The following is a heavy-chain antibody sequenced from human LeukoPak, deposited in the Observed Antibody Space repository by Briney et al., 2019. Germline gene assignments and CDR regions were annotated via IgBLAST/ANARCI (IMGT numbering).Heavy chain of an antibody. V-gene: IGHV4-59*01. CDR2: IHYSGTT. Sequence: PSETLSLTCTVSCGSINNYYWSWIRQPPGKGLEWIGYIHYSGTTNYNPSLKSRVTISLDTSKNQFSLKLSSVTAADTAVYSCARALFYGDPAGDYWGQGTLVTVSS. CDR3: ARALFYGDPAGDY. D-gene: IGHD4-17*01. CDR1: CGSINNYY. J-gene: IGHJ4*02.